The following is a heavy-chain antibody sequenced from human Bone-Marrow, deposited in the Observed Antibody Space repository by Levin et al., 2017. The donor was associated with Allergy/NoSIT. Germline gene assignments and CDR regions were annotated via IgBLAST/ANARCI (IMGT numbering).Heavy chain of an antibody. CDR2: IYYTGST. V-gene: IGHV4-30-4*01. CDR3: VRGGGYFDF. Sequence: SETLSLTCTVSGGSITNGDYYWSWIRQSPGMGLEWIGFIYYTGSTNKDPSLKSRVTMSVDTSKNQFSLKLTSVTAADTAVYYCVRGGGYFDFWGQGTPVTVSS. J-gene: IGHJ4*02. D-gene: IGHD4-23*01. CDR1: GGSITNGDYY.